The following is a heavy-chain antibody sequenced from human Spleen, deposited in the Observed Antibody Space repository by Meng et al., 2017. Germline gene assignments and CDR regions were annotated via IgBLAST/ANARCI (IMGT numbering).Heavy chain of an antibody. V-gene: IGHV4-39*07. CDR1: GVSITSTSSY. J-gene: IGHJ4*02. CDR2: IYYRGST. Sequence: QLHLQESGPGLVKPSETLSLTCTISGVSITSTSSYWGWVRQPPGKGLEWIGSIYYRGSTNYNPSLKSRISMSVDMSKNQFSLKVNSVTAADTAIYYCVISSHNWGQGTLVTVSS. CDR3: VISSHN. D-gene: IGHD3-3*02.